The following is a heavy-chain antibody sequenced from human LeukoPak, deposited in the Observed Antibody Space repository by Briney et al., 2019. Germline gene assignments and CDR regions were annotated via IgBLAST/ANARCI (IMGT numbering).Heavy chain of an antibody. CDR1: GYTLTELS. V-gene: IGHV1-24*01. J-gene: IGHJ4*02. CDR3: ATHIAAAGLWFDY. Sequence: GASVTVSCKVSGYTLTELSMHWVRQAPGKGLEWMGGFDPEDGETIYAQKFQGRVTMTEDTSTDTAYMELSSLRSEDTAVYYCATHIAAAGLWFDYWGQGTLVTVSS. CDR2: FDPEDGET. D-gene: IGHD6-13*01.